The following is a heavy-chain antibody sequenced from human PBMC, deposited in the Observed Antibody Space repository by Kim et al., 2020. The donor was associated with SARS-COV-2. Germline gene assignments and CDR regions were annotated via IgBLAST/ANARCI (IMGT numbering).Heavy chain of an antibody. J-gene: IGHJ4*02. D-gene: IGHD6-19*01. V-gene: IGHV4-39*01. CDR3: ARRGAVAGNPVFDY. Sequence: SPALRRRISFYADTSKNQFSLKVASVTAADTAVYYCARRGAVAGNPVFDYWGQGILVTVSS.